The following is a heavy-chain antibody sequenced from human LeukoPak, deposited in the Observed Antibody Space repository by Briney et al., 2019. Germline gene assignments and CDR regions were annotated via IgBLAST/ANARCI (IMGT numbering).Heavy chain of an antibody. D-gene: IGHD3-9*01. CDR1: GFTFGIHY. J-gene: IGHJ4*02. CDR2: ISGNGGDI. Sequence: GGSLRLSCATSGFTFGIHYMSWVRQAPGRGPEWISYISGNGGDIAYADSVKGRFTISRDNAKSFLYLQMNSLRAEDTAVYYCAKDRDILTGYYSGTFDYWGQGTLVTVSS. V-gene: IGHV3-11*01. CDR3: AKDRDILTGYYSGTFDY.